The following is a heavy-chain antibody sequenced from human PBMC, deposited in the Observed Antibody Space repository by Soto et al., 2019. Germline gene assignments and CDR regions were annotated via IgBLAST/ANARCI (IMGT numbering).Heavy chain of an antibody. Sequence: SETLSLTCTVSCGSISIYYWSCIRQPAGKGLEWIGRIYTSGSTNYNPSLKSRVTMSVDTSKNQFSLKLSSVTAADTAVYYCARGSGWYNWFDPWGQGTLVTVSS. CDR2: IYTSGST. CDR1: CGSISIYY. D-gene: IGHD6-19*01. CDR3: ARGSGWYNWFDP. V-gene: IGHV4-4*07. J-gene: IGHJ5*02.